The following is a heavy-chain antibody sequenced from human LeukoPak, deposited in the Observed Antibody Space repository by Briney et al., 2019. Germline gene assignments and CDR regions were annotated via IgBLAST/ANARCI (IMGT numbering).Heavy chain of an antibody. CDR3: ARSYYYGSGDYGMDV. CDR1: GGSISSGSYY. Sequence: PSETLSLTCTVSGGSISSGSYYWSWIRQPAGKGLEWIGRIYTSGSTNYNPSLKSRVTISVDTPKNQFSLKLSSVTAADTAVYYCARSYYYGSGDYGMDVWGQGTTVTVSS. J-gene: IGHJ6*02. D-gene: IGHD3-10*01. V-gene: IGHV4-61*02. CDR2: IYTSGST.